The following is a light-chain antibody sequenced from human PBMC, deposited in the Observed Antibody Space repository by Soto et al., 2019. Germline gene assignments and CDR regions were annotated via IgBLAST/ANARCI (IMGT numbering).Light chain of an antibody. CDR2: ATS. J-gene: IGKJ4*01. CDR1: QSISKY. Sequence: DIQMTQSPSSLSASVGDVVNITCRASQSISKYINWYQQKPGKAPKLLIYATSSLESGVSPRFSGSGSGTEFTITISSLQPAASASYFCQQSSSTPLAFGGGTKGEVK. CDR3: QQSSSTPLA. V-gene: IGKV1-39*01.